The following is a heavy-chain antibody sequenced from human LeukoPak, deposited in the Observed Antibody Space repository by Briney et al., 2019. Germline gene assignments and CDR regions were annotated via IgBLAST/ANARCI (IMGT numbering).Heavy chain of an antibody. J-gene: IGHJ4*02. Sequence: ASVKVSCKASGYTFTGYYMHWVRQAPGQGLEWMGWINPNSGGTNYAQKFQGRVTMTRDTSISTAYMELSRLRSDDTAVYYCARDTLKYYYGSGSYSSFDYWGQGTLVTVSS. CDR3: ARDTLKYYYGSGSYSSFDY. CDR1: GYTFTGYY. V-gene: IGHV1-2*02. CDR2: INPNSGGT. D-gene: IGHD3-10*01.